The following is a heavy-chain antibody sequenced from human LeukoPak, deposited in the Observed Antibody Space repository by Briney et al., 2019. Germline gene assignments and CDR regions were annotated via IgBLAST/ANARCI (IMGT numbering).Heavy chain of an antibody. CDR2: IYYSGTT. CDR1: GCSISSYY. D-gene: IGHD5-12*01. V-gene: IGHV4-59*01. Sequence: PSETLSLTCTVSGCSISSYYWSWIRQPPGKGLEWIAYIYYSGTTNYNPSLKSRVTISVDTVRNQFSLKLSSVTAADTAVYYCAREGNGYNFDYWGQGTLVTVSS. J-gene: IGHJ4*02. CDR3: AREGNGYNFDY.